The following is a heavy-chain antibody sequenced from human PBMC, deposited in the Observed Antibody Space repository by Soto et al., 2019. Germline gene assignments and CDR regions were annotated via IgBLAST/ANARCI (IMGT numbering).Heavy chain of an antibody. CDR1: GGSFSDYF. V-gene: IGHV4-34*01. D-gene: IGHD4-17*01. CDR2: VNHSGST. J-gene: IGHJ4*02. Sequence: SETLSLTCAVYGGSFSDYFWTWIRQPPGEGLEWIGEVNHSGSTSYNPSLKSRVTISVDTSKNQFSLKLSSVTAADTAVYYCASLPKYGNYFRFSVVGYWGQGTLVTVSS. CDR3: ASLPKYGNYFRFSVVGY.